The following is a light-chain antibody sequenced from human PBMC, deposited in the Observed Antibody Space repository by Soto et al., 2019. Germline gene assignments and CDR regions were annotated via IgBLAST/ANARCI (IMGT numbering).Light chain of an antibody. V-gene: IGLV2-11*01. Sequence: QSALTQPASVSGSPGQSITISCTGARSDVGNYNYVSWYQQHPGRVPEVIIYDVSKRPSGVPDRFSGSKSGNTASLTISGLQAEDEAEYYCCSYAGSYTLMFGGGTKLTVL. CDR2: DVS. CDR1: RSDVGNYNY. J-gene: IGLJ3*02. CDR3: CSYAGSYTLM.